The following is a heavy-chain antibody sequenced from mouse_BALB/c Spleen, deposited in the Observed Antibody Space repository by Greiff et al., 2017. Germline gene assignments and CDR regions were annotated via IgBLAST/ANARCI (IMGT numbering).Heavy chain of an antibody. V-gene: IGHV7-3*02. CDR2: IRNKANGYTT. J-gene: IGHJ2*01. D-gene: IGHD2-1*01. CDR1: GFTFTDYY. CDR3: AREGGNYYCDY. Sequence: EVKVVESGGGLVQPGGSLRLSCATSGFTFTDYYMSWVRQPPGKALEWLGFIRNKANGYTTEYSASVKGRFTISRDNARNILYLQMSSLRSEDTAMYYCAREGGNYYCDYWGQGTTLTVSS.